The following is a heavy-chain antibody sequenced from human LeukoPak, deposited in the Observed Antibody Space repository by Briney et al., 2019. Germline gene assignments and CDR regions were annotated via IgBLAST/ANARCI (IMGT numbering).Heavy chain of an antibody. CDR2: INHSGSS. J-gene: IGHJ5*02. D-gene: IGHD1-1*01. Sequence: SETLSLTCAVYGGSFSGYYWTWIRQPPGKGLEWIGEINHSGSSKYNPSLKSRVTIAVDTSKKQFSLKLSSVTAADTAVYYCARGGTAGTLWGWFDPWGQGTLVTVSS. V-gene: IGHV4-34*01. CDR1: GGSFSGYY. CDR3: ARGGTAGTLWGWFDP.